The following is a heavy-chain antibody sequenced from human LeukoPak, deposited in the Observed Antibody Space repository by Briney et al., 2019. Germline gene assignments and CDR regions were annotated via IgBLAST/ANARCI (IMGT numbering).Heavy chain of an antibody. V-gene: IGHV3-23*01. CDR3: ARDTVTNNWFDP. Sequence: SGGSLRLSCAASEFTFSNYAMSWVRQAPGKGLEWVSTISGSGGGTYYADSVKGRFTISRDNAKNTLYLQMNSLRAEDTAVYYCARDTVTNNWFDPWGQGTLVTVSS. CDR2: ISGSGGGT. CDR1: EFTFSNYA. D-gene: IGHD4-11*01. J-gene: IGHJ5*02.